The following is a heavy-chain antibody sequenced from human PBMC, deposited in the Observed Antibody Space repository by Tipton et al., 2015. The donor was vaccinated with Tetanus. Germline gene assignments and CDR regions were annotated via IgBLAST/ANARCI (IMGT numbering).Heavy chain of an antibody. D-gene: IGHD4-23*01. J-gene: IGHJ2*01. Sequence: TLSLTCSVSGGSVNLYFWSWIRQPAGKGLEWIGYIYYSGSTNYNPSLKSRVTISVDTSKNQFSLKLTSVTAADTAVYYCATLTTVVTPRWYFDLWGRGTQVTVSS. CDR1: GGSVNLYF. CDR3: ATLTTVVTPRWYFDL. V-gene: IGHV4-59*08. CDR2: IYYSGST.